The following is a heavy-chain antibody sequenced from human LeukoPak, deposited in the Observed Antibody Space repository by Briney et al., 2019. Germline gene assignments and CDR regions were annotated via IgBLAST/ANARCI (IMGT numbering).Heavy chain of an antibody. D-gene: IGHD5-24*01. CDR3: ARGLLDGYTHPAAFDI. J-gene: IGHJ3*02. Sequence: SETLSLTCTVSGGSISSYYWSLIRQPPGKGLEWIGYIYYSGSTNYNPSLKSRVNISVDTSKNQFSLKTNSMTAADTAVYYCARGLLDGYTHPAAFDIWGQGTMVTVSS. CDR2: IYYSGST. V-gene: IGHV4-59*01. CDR1: GGSISSYY.